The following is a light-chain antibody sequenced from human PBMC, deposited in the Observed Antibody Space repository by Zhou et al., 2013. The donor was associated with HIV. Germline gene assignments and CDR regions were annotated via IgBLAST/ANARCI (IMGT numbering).Light chain of an antibody. CDR1: QSISSN. V-gene: IGKV3-15*01. CDR3: QQYNNWPPLT. J-gene: IGKJ3*01. CDR2: AAS. Sequence: EIVMTQSPASLSVSPGERATLSCRASQSISSNLAWYQQKSGQAPRLLIYAASTRATGIPARFTGSGSGTEFTLTISSLQSEDFAVYYCQQYNNWPPLTFGPGTKVDIK.